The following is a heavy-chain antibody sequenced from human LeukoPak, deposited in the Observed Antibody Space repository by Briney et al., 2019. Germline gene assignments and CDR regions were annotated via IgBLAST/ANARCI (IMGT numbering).Heavy chain of an antibody. CDR2: IRYDGTNK. CDR1: GFTFSTYG. D-gene: IGHD4-23*01. CDR3: ARDYGGSSPFDY. V-gene: IGHV3-30*02. Sequence: GGSLRLSCAASGFTFSTYGMHWVRQAPGKGLEWVAFIRYDGTNKYYADSVKGRFTISRDNSKNTLYLHMNSLRAEDTAVYYCARDYGGSSPFDYWGQGTLVTVSS. J-gene: IGHJ4*02.